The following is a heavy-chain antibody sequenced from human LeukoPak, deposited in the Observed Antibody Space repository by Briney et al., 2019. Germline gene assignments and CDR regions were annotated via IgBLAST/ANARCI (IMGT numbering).Heavy chain of an antibody. CDR1: GFTFSRYW. V-gene: IGHV3-74*01. CDR3: VLDLFSSFAFDI. D-gene: IGHD3/OR15-3a*01. CDR2: INSDGSST. J-gene: IGHJ3*02. Sequence: PRGSLRLSCADSGFTFSRYWMHWVRQAPRKGLLWVSRINSDGSSTYYADSVKGRFTTSRDNAKNALHLQMNSLTAEDTAVYYCVLDLFSSFAFDIWGQGTMVTVSS.